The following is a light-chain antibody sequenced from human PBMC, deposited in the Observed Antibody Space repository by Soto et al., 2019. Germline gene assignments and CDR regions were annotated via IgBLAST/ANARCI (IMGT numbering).Light chain of an antibody. CDR2: GAS. CDR1: QSVRSN. V-gene: IGKV3-15*01. J-gene: IGKJ1*01. Sequence: EIVMTQSPAKGNTAQGERGSLSCRASQSVRSNLAWYQQKPGQAPRLLIYGASTRATGIPARFSGSGSGTEFTLSIGSLQSEDFAVYYCQQYNDWPPTFGQGTKVDIK. CDR3: QQYNDWPPT.